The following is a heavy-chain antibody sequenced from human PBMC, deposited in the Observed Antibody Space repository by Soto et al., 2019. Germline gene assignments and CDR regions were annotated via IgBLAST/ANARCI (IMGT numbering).Heavy chain of an antibody. CDR2: ISGSDGVT. CDR3: AREAPTGAGRNFDN. Sequence: GGYLRLSCAASGFNFGRHEMSWVRQAPGKGLEWVSRISGSDGVTNYADSVQGRFTLSRDNSNNTLFVQMKSLRADDMAVYCFAREAPTGAGRNFDNRGQGTPGTVSS. V-gene: IGHV3-23*01. CDR1: GFNFGRHE. J-gene: IGHJ4*02.